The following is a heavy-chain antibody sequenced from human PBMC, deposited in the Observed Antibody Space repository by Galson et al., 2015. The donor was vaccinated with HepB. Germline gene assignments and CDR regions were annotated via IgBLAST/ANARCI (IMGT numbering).Heavy chain of an antibody. Sequence: SLRLSCAASGFIFSNHAMHWVRQSPGKGLECVSSVSSNGGGTNYADYVQGRFTISRDNSKNMVYLQMTSLRPDDTAVYYCVKWSDSECFDYWGQGTRVIVSS. CDR3: VKWSDSECFDY. V-gene: IGHV3-64D*06. CDR1: GFIFSNHA. D-gene: IGHD1-26*01. J-gene: IGHJ4*02. CDR2: VSSNGGGT.